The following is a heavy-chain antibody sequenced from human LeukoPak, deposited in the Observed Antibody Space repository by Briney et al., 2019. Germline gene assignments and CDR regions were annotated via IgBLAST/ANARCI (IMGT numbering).Heavy chain of an antibody. Sequence: GASVKVSCKASGYTFTSYDINWVRQATGQGLEWMGWMNPNSGNTGYAQKFQGRVTMTRNTSISTAYMELSSLRSEDTAVYYCAREGLAGLASDDAFDIWGQGTMVTVSS. V-gene: IGHV1-8*01. D-gene: IGHD3-3*02. CDR2: MNPNSGNT. CDR3: AREGLAGLASDDAFDI. CDR1: GYTFTSYD. J-gene: IGHJ3*02.